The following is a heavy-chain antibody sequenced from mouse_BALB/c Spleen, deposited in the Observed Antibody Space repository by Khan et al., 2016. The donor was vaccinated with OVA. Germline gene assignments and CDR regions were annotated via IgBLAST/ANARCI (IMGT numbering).Heavy chain of an antibody. D-gene: IGHD1-1*02. V-gene: IGHV5-17*02. CDR1: GFTFSNFG. J-gene: IGHJ1*01. CDR2: ISSGSNTI. CDR3: VREDYGHWYFEV. Sequence: EVQLVESGGGLVQPGGSRKLSCAASGFTFSNFGMHWVRQAPEKGLEWVAYISSGSNTIHYADTVKGRFTISRDNPKNTLFLQMTSLRSEDTAMYYCVREDYGHWYFEVGGAGTTVTVSS.